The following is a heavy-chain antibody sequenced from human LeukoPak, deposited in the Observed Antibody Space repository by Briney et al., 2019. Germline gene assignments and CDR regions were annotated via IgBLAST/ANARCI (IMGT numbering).Heavy chain of an antibody. CDR1: GFTFSPYW. CDR3: ARGGFDHAFDA. J-gene: IGHJ3*01. CDR2: IDSDGSST. D-gene: IGHD3-9*01. Sequence: PGGSLRLSCAASGFTFSPYWMHWVRQGPGKGLVWVARIDSDGSSTIYADSVKGRLTISRDNARNTLYLQIDSLRAEDTAVYYCARGGFDHAFDAWGQGTMVTVSS. V-gene: IGHV3-74*01.